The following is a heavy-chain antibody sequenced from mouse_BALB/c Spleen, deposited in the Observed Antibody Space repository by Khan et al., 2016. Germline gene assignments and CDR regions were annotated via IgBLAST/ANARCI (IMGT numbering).Heavy chain of an antibody. D-gene: IGHD1-1*01. V-gene: IGHV1S137*01. Sequence: QVQLKQSGPELVRPGVSVKISCKGSGYTFTDYAMHWVKQSHAKSLEWIGVISTCSGNTNYNQKFKGKATMTVDKSSSTAYMELARLTSEDSAIYYCARSYYGSSYAMDYWGQGTSVTVSS. CDR1: GYTFTDYA. CDR3: ARSYYGSSYAMDY. J-gene: IGHJ4*01. CDR2: ISTCSGNT.